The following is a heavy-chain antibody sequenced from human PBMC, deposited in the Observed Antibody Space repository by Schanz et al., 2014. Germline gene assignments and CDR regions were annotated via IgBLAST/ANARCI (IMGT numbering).Heavy chain of an antibody. Sequence: QVQLVQSGAEVKKPGASVKVSCKASGYTFTSYSIHWVRQAPGQGLEWMGRISPYNGNTNYAPKVQGRVTVTTDTSTSTVYMELRSLTSDDTAVYYCAREVGLYDRGWFDPWGQGTLVTVSS. CDR1: GYTFTSYS. D-gene: IGHD3-22*01. J-gene: IGHJ5*02. V-gene: IGHV1-18*01. CDR2: ISPYNGNT. CDR3: AREVGLYDRGWFDP.